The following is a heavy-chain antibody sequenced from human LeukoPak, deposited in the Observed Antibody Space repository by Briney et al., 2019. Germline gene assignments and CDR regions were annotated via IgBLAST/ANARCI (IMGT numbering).Heavy chain of an antibody. J-gene: IGHJ4*02. Sequence: GGSLRLSCAASGFTFSSYAMSWVRQAPGKGLEWVSAISGSGGSTYYADSVKGRFTISRDNSKNTLYLQMNSLRAEDTAVYYCATYSSGVLGRYWGQGTLVTVSS. CDR3: ATYSSGVLGRY. CDR1: GFTFSSYA. D-gene: IGHD6-19*01. V-gene: IGHV3-23*01. CDR2: ISGSGGST.